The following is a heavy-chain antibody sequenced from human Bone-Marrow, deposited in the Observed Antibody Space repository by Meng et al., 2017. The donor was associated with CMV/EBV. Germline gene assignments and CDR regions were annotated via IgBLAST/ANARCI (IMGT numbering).Heavy chain of an antibody. CDR3: ALGWGSSSFHSYYGMDV. V-gene: IGHV3-30-3*01. D-gene: IGHD6-6*01. CDR2: ISFDGSDK. Sequence: GGSLRLSCAASEFTFNNYTMHWVRQAPGKGLEWVALISFDGSDKHCADSVKGRFTISRDTSKNTLYLHMHRLRTEDTAVYYCALGWGSSSFHSYYGMDVWGQGTTVTVSS. J-gene: IGHJ6*02. CDR1: EFTFNNYT.